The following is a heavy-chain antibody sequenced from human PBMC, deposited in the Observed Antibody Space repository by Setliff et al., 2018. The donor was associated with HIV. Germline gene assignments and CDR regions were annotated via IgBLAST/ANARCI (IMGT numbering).Heavy chain of an antibody. CDR2: IYPGDSDI. J-gene: IGHJ4*02. CDR3: ARLXXXXLPFDY. Sequence: GESLKTSCKAPGYTFTNFWIGWVRQVPGKGLEWMGNIYPGDSDIRYNPSFQGQVPXSXDKSISTAYPQWSSRTASDTPMYYCARLXXXXLPFDYWGQGTLVT. CDR1: GYTFTNFW. V-gene: IGHV5-51*01.